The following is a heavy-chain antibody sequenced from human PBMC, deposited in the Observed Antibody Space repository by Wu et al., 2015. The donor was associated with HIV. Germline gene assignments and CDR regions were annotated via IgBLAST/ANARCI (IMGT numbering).Heavy chain of an antibody. CDR2: MNPNSGNT. CDR3: ARGPFPRSQYFGYFDY. CDR1: GYTFTTYD. V-gene: IGHV1-8*01. Sequence: QVQLVQSGAEVKKPGASVKVSCNTSGYTFTTYDISWVRQATGQGPEWMGWMNPNSGNTGYAQEFQGRITITADDSTNTAFMYLSSLRSEDTAVYYCARGPFPRSQYFGYFDYWGQGTLVIVSS. J-gene: IGHJ4*02. D-gene: IGHD2/OR15-2a*01.